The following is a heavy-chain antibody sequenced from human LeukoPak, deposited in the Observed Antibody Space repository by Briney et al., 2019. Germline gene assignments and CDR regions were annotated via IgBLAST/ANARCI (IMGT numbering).Heavy chain of an antibody. CDR2: IYYSGST. Sequence: SETPSLTCTVSGGSISSSSYYWGWIRQPPGKGLEWIGSIYYSGSTYYNPSLKSRVTISVDTSKNQFSLKLSSVTAADTAVYYCARLWYDYVWGSYRGYYFDYWGQGTLSPSPQ. CDR1: GGSISSSSYY. D-gene: IGHD3-16*02. J-gene: IGHJ4*01. V-gene: IGHV4-39*01. CDR3: ARLWYDYVWGSYRGYYFDY.